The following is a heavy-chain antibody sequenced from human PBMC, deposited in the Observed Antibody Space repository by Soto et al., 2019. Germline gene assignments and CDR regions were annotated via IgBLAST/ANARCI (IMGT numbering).Heavy chain of an antibody. D-gene: IGHD1-26*01. CDR2: ISSSSSTI. CDR3: ARGGGSYYGTYYGMDV. Sequence: GGSLRLSCASSGFTFTSSSMNWVRQAPRTGLEWVSYISSSSSTIYYADSVNGRFTISRDNAKNSLYLQMNSLRDEDTAVYYCARGGGSYYGTYYGMDVWGQGT. CDR1: GFTFTSSS. V-gene: IGHV3-48*02. J-gene: IGHJ6*02.